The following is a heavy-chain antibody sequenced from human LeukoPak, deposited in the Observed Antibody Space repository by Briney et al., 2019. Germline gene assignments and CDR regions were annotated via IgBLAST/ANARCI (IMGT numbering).Heavy chain of an antibody. J-gene: IGHJ6*03. CDR3: ARGRSRYCSSTSCYTEDYYYYYMDV. Sequence: SETLSLTCAVYGGSFSGYYWSWIRQPPGKGLEWIGEINHSGSTNYNPSLKSRVTISVDTSKNQFCLKLSSVTAADTAVYYCARGRSRYCSSTSCYTEDYYYYYMDVWGKGTTVTVSS. CDR1: GGSFSGYY. V-gene: IGHV4-34*01. CDR2: INHSGST. D-gene: IGHD2-2*02.